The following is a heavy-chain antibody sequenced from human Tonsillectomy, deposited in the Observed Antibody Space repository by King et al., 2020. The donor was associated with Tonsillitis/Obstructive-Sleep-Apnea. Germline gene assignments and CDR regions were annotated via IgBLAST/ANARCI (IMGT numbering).Heavy chain of an antibody. D-gene: IGHD3-10*01. CDR2: IKSKTGGETT. CDR1: GFTFSKAW. J-gene: IGHJ6*02. Sequence: VQLVEYGGGLVKPGESLRLSCVASGFTFSKAWMTWVRQAPGKGLEWVGRIKSKTGGETTDYATPVKGRCFISRDDSKNTLYLQMNSLKIEDTAVYYWRDGSGTWYGVDVWGQGTTVTVS. V-gene: IGHV3-15*01. CDR3: RDGSGTWYGVDV.